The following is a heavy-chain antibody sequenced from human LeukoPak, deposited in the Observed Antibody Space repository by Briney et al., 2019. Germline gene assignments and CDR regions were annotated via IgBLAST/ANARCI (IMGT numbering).Heavy chain of an antibody. Sequence: PSETLSLTCTVSGGSISSYYWSWIRQPPGKGLEWIGYIYYSGSTNYNPSLKSRVTISVDTSKNQFSLKLSSVTAADTAVYYCARGLGTSCYLCYYYMDVWGKGTTVTISS. CDR1: GGSISSYY. CDR3: ARGLGTSCYLCYYYMDV. J-gene: IGHJ6*03. D-gene: IGHD2-2*01. CDR2: IYYSGST. V-gene: IGHV4-59*01.